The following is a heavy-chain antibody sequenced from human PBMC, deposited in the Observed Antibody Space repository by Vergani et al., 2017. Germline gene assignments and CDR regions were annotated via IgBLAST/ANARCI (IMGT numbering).Heavy chain of an antibody. V-gene: IGHV4-38-2*02. CDR2: VFHSGSA. Sequence: QVQLQESGPGLVKPSETLSLTCSVSGYSISRGYYWGWIRQPPGKGLEWIATVFHSGSAYYNPSLRRRVTISVETSKNQFSLKLSSVTAADTAVYYCATRVPAPIGYFDYWGQGTLVTVSS. CDR3: ATRVPAPIGYFDY. D-gene: IGHD2-2*02. CDR1: GYSISRGYY. J-gene: IGHJ4*02.